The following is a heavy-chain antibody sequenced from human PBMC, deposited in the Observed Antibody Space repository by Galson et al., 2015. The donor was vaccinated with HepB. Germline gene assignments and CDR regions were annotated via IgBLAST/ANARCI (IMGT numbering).Heavy chain of an antibody. D-gene: IGHD6-19*01. J-gene: IGHJ4*02. CDR1: GGSITSYF. CDR2: LYNSVDT. Sequence: SETLSLTCTVSGGSITSYFWSWFRQPPGKGLEYTGCLYNSVDTNYNPSLKSRITISVDTSKNQFSLKLSSLTAADTAVYYCAGGVKWLAFDQWGQGTLVTVSS. CDR3: AGGVKWLAFDQ. V-gene: IGHV4-59*01.